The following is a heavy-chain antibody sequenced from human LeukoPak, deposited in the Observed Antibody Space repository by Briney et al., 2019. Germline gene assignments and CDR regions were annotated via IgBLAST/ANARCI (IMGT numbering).Heavy chain of an antibody. Sequence: KPGGSLRLSCAASGFTFSDYYMSWIRQAPGKGLEWVSYISSSGSTIYYADSVKGRFTISRDNAKNSLYLQMNSLRAEDTAVYYCARDDCSSSTSCYGDYWGQGTLVTVSS. D-gene: IGHD2-2*01. CDR3: ARDDCSSSTSCYGDY. CDR1: GFTFSDYY. J-gene: IGHJ4*02. V-gene: IGHV3-11*01. CDR2: ISSSGSTI.